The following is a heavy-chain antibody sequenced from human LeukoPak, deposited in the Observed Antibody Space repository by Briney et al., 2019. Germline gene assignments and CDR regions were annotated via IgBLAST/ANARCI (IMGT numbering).Heavy chain of an antibody. CDR3: ARARHEKFGDYYFDY. V-gene: IGHV3-21*01. D-gene: IGHD3-10*01. CDR2: ISSSRTYI. J-gene: IGHJ4*02. CDR1: GFTFSTYS. Sequence: GGSLRLSCAASGFTFSTYSMNWVRQAPGKGLEWVSSISSSRTYIYYADSVKGRFTVSRDNAKNSLYLQMNSLRAEDTAIYYCARARHEKFGDYYFDYWGQGTLVTVSS.